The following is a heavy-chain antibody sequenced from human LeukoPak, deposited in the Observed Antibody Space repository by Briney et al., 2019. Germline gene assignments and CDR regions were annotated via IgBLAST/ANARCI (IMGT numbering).Heavy chain of an antibody. CDR2: LYSGGNT. CDR1: GFSVSSNY. J-gene: IGHJ3*01. D-gene: IGHD2-2*01. CDR3: ARRYCSTCPTGHAFDL. V-gene: IGHV3-53*01. Sequence: GGSLRLSCAASGFSVSSNYMSWVRQAPGKGLEWVSVLYSGGNTHYADSVNGRFTISRNNSNNTLYLQMNSLRADDTAVYYCARRYCSTCPTGHAFDLWGQGTMVTVSS.